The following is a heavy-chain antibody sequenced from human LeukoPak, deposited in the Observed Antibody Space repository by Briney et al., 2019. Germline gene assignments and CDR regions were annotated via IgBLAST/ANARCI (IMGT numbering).Heavy chain of an antibody. CDR1: GGSFSGYY. CDR3: ARVYYDFWSGYYTDY. Sequence: SETLSLTCAVYGGSFSGYYWSWIRQPPGKGLEWIGEINHSGSTNYNPSLKSRVTISVDTSKNQFSLRLSSVTAADTAVYYCARVYYDFWSGYYTDYWGQGTLVTVSS. J-gene: IGHJ4*02. D-gene: IGHD3-3*01. CDR2: INHSGST. V-gene: IGHV4-34*01.